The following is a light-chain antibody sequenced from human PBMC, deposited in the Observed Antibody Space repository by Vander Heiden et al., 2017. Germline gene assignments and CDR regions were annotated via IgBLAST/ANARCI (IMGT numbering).Light chain of an antibody. CDR1: SSDVASYNL. CDR3: CSYAGSYV. V-gene: IGLV2-23*02. CDR2: EVS. Sequence: QSALTQPASVSGSPGQSITISCTGTSSDVASYNLVSWYQQHPGKAPKLMISEVSKRPSGVSNRFSGSRSGNTASLTISGLQDEDEADYYCCSYAGSYVFGAGTKVTVL. J-gene: IGLJ1*01.